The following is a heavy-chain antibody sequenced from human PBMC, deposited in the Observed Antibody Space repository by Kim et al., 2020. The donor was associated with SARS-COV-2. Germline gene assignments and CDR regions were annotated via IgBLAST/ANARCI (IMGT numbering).Heavy chain of an antibody. CDR1: GYTFTSYD. J-gene: IGHJ5*02. V-gene: IGHV1-8*01. CDR3: ARGWSLTIFGVVSEWFDP. CDR2: MNPNSGNT. D-gene: IGHD3-3*01. Sequence: ASVKVSCKASGYTFTSYDINWVRQATGQGLEWMGWMNPNSGNTGYAQKFQGRVTMTRNTSISTAYMELSSLRSEDTAVYYCARGWSLTIFGVVSEWFDPWGQGTLVTVSS.